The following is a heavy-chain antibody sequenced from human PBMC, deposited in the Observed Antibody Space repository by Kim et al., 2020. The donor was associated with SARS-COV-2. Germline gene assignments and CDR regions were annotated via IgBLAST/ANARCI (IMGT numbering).Heavy chain of an antibody. J-gene: IGHJ4*02. CDR2: ISWNSGSI. CDR1: GFTFDDYA. CDR3: AKMADSSGYYSDY. Sequence: GGSLRLSCAASGFTFDDYAMHWVRQAPGKGLEWVSGISWNSGSIGYADSVKCRFTISRDNAKNSLYLQMNSLRADDTALYYCAKMADSSGYYSDYWGQGT. V-gene: IGHV3-9*01. D-gene: IGHD3-22*01.